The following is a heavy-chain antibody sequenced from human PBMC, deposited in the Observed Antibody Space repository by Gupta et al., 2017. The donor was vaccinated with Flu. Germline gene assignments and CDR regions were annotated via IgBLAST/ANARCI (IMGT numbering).Heavy chain of an antibody. D-gene: IGHD2-15*01. J-gene: IGHJ4*02. Sequence: QVQLVESGGGLVKPGGSLRLSCAASGFTFSDYYMSWIRQAPGKGLEWVSYISSSSSYTNYADSVKGRFTISRDNAKNSLYLQMNSLRAEDTAVYYCARPPRYCSGGSCHFDYWGQGTLVTVSS. V-gene: IGHV3-11*05. CDR1: GFTFSDYY. CDR3: ARPPRYCSGGSCHFDY. CDR2: ISSSSSYT.